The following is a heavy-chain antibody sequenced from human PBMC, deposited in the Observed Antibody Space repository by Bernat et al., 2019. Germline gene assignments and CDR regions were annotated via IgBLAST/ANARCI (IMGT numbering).Heavy chain of an antibody. CDR3: ARGRYCSGGSCVLDKFDH. CDR2: IKQDASDN. V-gene: IGHV3-7*03. D-gene: IGHD2-15*01. CDR1: GFTFNTYW. J-gene: IGHJ4*02. Sequence: EVQLVESGGGLVQPGGSLRLSCEASGFTFNTYWMSWVRQAPGKGLEWVANIKQDASDNYYLDSVKGRFTISRDKAKKSLYLQMASLGAEDTAVYYCARGRYCSGGSCVLDKFDHWGQGTLVTVSS.